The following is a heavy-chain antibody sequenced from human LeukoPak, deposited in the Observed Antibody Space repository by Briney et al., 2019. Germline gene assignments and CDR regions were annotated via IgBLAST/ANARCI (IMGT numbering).Heavy chain of an antibody. D-gene: IGHD3-22*01. CDR1: GYTFTGYY. CDR2: INPNSGGT. Sequence: ASVKVSCKASGYTFTGYYMHWVRQAPGQGLEWMGWINPNSGGTNYAQKFQGRVTMTRDTSISTAYMELSRLRSDDTAVYYCARPYFESGGGDSFASWGKETRVPAS. V-gene: IGHV1-2*02. J-gene: IGHJ4*02. CDR3: ARPYFESGGGDSFAS.